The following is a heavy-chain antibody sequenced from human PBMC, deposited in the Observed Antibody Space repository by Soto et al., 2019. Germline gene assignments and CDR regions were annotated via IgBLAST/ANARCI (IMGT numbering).Heavy chain of an antibody. V-gene: IGHV4-39*01. D-gene: IGHD3-10*01. J-gene: IGHJ4*02. CDR3: ATTYYFGSGSAY. Sequence: QLQLQESGPGLVKPSETLSLTCTVSGGSISSSSYYWGWIRQPPGKGLEWIGSIYYSGSTYYNPSPKSRVTISVDTSKNQSSLQLSSVTAADTAVYYCATTYYFGSGSAYWGQGTLVTVSS. CDR1: GGSISSSSYY. CDR2: IYYSGST.